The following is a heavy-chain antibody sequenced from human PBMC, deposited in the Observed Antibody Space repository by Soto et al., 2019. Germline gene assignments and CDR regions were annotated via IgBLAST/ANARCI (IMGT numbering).Heavy chain of an antibody. CDR1: GYTFTSYA. Sequence: GASVKVSCKASGYTFTSYAMHWVRQAPGQRLEWMGWINAGNGNTKYSQKFQGRVTITRNTSASTAYMELSSLRSEDTAVYYCARSYSGATGDYYSYMDVSGKGTTVTVSS. D-gene: IGHD5-12*01. J-gene: IGHJ6*03. V-gene: IGHV1-3*01. CDR3: ARSYSGATGDYYSYMDV. CDR2: INAGNGNT.